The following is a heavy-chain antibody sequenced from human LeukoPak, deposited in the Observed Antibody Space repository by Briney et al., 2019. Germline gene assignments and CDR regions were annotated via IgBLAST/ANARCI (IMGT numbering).Heavy chain of an antibody. D-gene: IGHD3-22*01. CDR3: ASPLRGYYGAAKGV. J-gene: IGHJ4*02. Sequence: SETLSLTCTVQGESISGYYWAWIRQPPGKRLEWIGDIDHRGVTEYNPSFESRVILSVDTPRNQFSLNLTTVTAADTATYYCASPLRGYYGAAKGVWGQGILVTVSS. V-gene: IGHV4-34*01. CDR2: IDHRGVT. CDR1: GESISGYY.